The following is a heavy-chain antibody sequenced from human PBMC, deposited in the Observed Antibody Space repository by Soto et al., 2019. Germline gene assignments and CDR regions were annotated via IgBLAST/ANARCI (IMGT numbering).Heavy chain of an antibody. Sequence: SETLSLTCTVSGGSISSYYWSWIRQPPGKGLEWIGYIYYSGSTNYNPSLKSRVTISVGTSKNQFSLKLSSVTAADTAVYYCARHGGLRYQTTVYYYYYMDVWGKGTTVTVSS. J-gene: IGHJ6*03. D-gene: IGHD1-1*01. CDR1: GGSISSYY. V-gene: IGHV4-59*08. CDR2: IYYSGST. CDR3: ARHGGLRYQTTVYYYYYMDV.